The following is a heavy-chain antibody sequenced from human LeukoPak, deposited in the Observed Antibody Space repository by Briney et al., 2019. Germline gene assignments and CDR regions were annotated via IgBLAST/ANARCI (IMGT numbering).Heavy chain of an antibody. J-gene: IGHJ3*02. D-gene: IGHD3-3*01. CDR2: ISGSGGST. Sequence: GGSLRLSCAASGFTFSSYAMSWVRQAPGKGLEWVSAISGSGGSTYYADSVKGRFTISRDNSKNTLYLQVNSLRAEDTAVYYCAKDSQQNYDFWSGYTGGAFDIWGQGTMVTVSS. CDR3: AKDSQQNYDFWSGYTGGAFDI. V-gene: IGHV3-23*01. CDR1: GFTFSSYA.